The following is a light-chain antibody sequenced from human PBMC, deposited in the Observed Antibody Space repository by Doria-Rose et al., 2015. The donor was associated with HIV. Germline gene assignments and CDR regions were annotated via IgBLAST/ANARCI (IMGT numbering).Light chain of an antibody. J-gene: IGKJ5*01. CDR1: QTISTY. V-gene: IGKV3-11*01. Sequence: SQTISTYLAWYQQKPGQSPRLLIFDASNRATGIPARFRGSGSGTDFTPTISSLQPEDFALYYCQQRSNWPVTFGQGTRLEIK. CDR2: DAS. CDR3: QQRSNWPVT.